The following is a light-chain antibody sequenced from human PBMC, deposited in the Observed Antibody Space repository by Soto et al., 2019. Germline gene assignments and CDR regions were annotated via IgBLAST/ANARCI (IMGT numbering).Light chain of an antibody. CDR2: EVS. CDR3: SSYSRTSVYV. Sequence: QSVLTQPASVSGCPGQSITISCTGTSSDVGGYNYVSWYQRHPGKAPKLMIFEVSSRPSGVSNRFSGSKSGNTASLTISGLQAEDEADYFCSSYSRTSVYVFGRGTKVTAL. V-gene: IGLV2-14*01. J-gene: IGLJ1*01. CDR1: SSDVGGYNY.